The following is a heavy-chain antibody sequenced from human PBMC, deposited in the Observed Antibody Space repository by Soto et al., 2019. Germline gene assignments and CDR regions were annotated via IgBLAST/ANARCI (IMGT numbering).Heavy chain of an antibody. CDR2: ISSTGRTI. J-gene: IGHJ4*02. V-gene: IGHV3-11*01. CDR1: GFTFSNYY. CDR3: ARSYSSGWEFDY. Sequence: PGGSLRLSCGASGFTFSNYYMSWIRQAPGKGLEWVSYISSTGRTIYYADSVKGRSTVSRDNAQNSLSLKLNSLRVEDTAVYYCARSYSSGWEFDYWGQGTQVTVSS. D-gene: IGHD6-19*01.